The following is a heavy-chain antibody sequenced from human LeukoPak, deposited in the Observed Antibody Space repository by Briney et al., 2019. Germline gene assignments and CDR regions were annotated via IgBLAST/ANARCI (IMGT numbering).Heavy chain of an antibody. Sequence: PSETLSLTCAVYGGSFSGYYWSWIRQPPGKGLEWIGSIYYSGSTYYNPSLKSRVTISVDTSKNQFSLKLSSVTAADTAVYYCARHGYSGSYYAIDYWGQGTLVTVSS. CDR2: IYYSGST. CDR3: ARHGYSGSYYAIDY. D-gene: IGHD1-26*01. V-gene: IGHV4-34*01. CDR1: GGSFSGYY. J-gene: IGHJ4*02.